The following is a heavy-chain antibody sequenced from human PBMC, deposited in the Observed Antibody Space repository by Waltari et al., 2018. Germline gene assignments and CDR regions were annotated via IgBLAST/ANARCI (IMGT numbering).Heavy chain of an antibody. V-gene: IGHV1-69*12. CDR1: GGTSSSYA. D-gene: IGHD1-26*01. Sequence: QVQLVHSGAEVKKPGSRLKVSYKASGGTSSSYAISWVRQAPGQGLEWMGGIIPIFGTANYAQKFQGRVTITADESTSTAYMELSSLRSEDTAVYYCARERSPLGSGMDVWGQGTTVTVSS. CDR3: ARERSPLGSGMDV. CDR2: IIPIFGTA. J-gene: IGHJ6*02.